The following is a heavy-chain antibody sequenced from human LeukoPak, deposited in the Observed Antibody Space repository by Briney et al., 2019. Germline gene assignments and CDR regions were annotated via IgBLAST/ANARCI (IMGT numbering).Heavy chain of an antibody. Sequence: GAPVKVSCKASGYTFTGYYMHWVRQAPGQGLEWMGWINPNSGGTNYAQKFQGRVTMTRDTSISTAYMELSRLRSDDTAVYYCARGRKPFSGTAIYSGNWFDPWGQGTLVTVSS. CDR3: ARGRKPFSGTAIYSGNWFDP. D-gene: IGHD3-10*02. CDR2: INPNSGGT. J-gene: IGHJ5*02. V-gene: IGHV1-2*02. CDR1: GYTFTGYY.